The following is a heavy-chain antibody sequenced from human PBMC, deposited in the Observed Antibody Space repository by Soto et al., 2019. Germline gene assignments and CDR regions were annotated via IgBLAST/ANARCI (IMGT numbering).Heavy chain of an antibody. CDR3: ARPFSKKVETAVVMPYYYSGRAV. J-gene: IGHJ6*02. CDR1: GGTFSSYA. CDR2: IIPIFGTA. D-gene: IGHD5-18*01. Sequence: SVKVSCKASGGTFSSYAMSWVRQAPGQGLEWMGGIIPIFGTANYAQKFQGRVTITADESTSTAYMELSSLRSEDTAVYYCARPFSKKVETAVVMPYYYSGRAVGGQGTRVTVSS. V-gene: IGHV1-69*13.